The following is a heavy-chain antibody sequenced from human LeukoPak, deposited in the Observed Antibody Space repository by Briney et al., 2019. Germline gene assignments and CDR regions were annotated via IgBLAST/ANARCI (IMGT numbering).Heavy chain of an antibody. Sequence: GGSLRLSCAASGFTFSSYAMSWVRQAPGKGLEWVSAISGSGGSTYYADSVKGRFTISRDNSKNTLYLQMNSLRAEDTAVYYCARDRGSGWYYFDYWGQGTLVTVSS. CDR1: GFTFSSYA. CDR3: ARDRGSGWYYFDY. V-gene: IGHV3-23*01. J-gene: IGHJ4*02. D-gene: IGHD6-19*01. CDR2: ISGSGGST.